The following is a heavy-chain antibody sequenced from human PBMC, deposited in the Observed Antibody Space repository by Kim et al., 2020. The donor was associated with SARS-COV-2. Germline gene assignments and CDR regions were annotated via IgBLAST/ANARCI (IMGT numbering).Heavy chain of an antibody. CDR2: ISGSGGST. Sequence: GGSLRLSCAASGFTFSSYAMSWVRQAPGKGLEWVSAISGSGGSTYYADSVKGRFTISRDNSKNTLYLQMNSLRAEDTAVYYCAKEGPRIVVAGTAFDIWGQGTMVTVSS. V-gene: IGHV3-23*01. J-gene: IGHJ3*02. D-gene: IGHD6-19*01. CDR1: GFTFSSYA. CDR3: AKEGPRIVVAGTAFDI.